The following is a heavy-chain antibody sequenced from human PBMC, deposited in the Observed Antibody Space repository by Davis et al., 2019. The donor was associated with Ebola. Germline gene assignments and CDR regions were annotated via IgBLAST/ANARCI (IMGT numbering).Heavy chain of an antibody. V-gene: IGHV1-18*01. J-gene: IGHJ4*02. Sequence: AASVKVSCKASGYTFSSYGIHWVRQAPGQGLEWMGWISGYNGNTNYAQKLQGRVTMSTDTSTSTAYMELRSLRSDDTAVYYCARAGRVVVTAMADYWGQGTLVTVSS. D-gene: IGHD2-21*02. CDR1: GYTFSSYG. CDR2: ISGYNGNT. CDR3: ARAGRVVVTAMADY.